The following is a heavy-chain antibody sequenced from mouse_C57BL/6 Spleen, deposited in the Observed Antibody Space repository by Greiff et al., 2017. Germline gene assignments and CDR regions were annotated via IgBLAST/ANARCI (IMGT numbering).Heavy chain of an antibody. CDR2: IDPSDSET. D-gene: IGHD1-1*01. V-gene: IGHV1-52*01. Sequence: QVQLQQPGAELVRPGSSVKLSCKASGYTFTSYWMHWVKQRPIQGLEWIGNIDPSDSETHYNQKFKDKATLTVDKSSSTAYMQLSSLTSEDSAVYYCARDGNYYGSSYGAYWGQETLVTVSA. CDR3: ARDGNYYGSSYGAY. J-gene: IGHJ3*01. CDR1: GYTFTSYW.